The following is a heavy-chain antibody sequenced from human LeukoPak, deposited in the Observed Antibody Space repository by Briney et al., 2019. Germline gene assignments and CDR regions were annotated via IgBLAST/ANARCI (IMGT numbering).Heavy chain of an antibody. CDR3: AKDLGYCGVGSCTTIDY. V-gene: IGHV3-66*03. Sequence: GGSLRLSCAASGFTVSSNYMTWVRQAPGKGLEWVSVIHKNAITYYADTVKGRFTISRDNSKNTLYLHMNSLSVEDTAVYYCAKDLGYCGVGSCTTIDYWGQGTLVTVSS. CDR1: GFTVSSNY. J-gene: IGHJ4*02. CDR2: IHKNAIT. D-gene: IGHD2-15*01.